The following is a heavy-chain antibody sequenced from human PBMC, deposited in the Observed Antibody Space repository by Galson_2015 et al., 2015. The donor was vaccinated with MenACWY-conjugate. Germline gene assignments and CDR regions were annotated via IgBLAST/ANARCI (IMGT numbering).Heavy chain of an antibody. J-gene: IGHJ3*02. CDR3: ARGATDSDACDM. Sequence: SLRLSCAASGFAFSTYGIHWVRQAPGTGLEWVALIWYDGSNTYYADSVKGRFTISRDNSKNTLYLQMSSLRVDDTAMYYCARGATDSDACDMSCQATMVTVSS. CDR1: GFAFSTYG. CDR2: IWYDGSNT. V-gene: IGHV3-33*01. D-gene: IGHD5-24*01.